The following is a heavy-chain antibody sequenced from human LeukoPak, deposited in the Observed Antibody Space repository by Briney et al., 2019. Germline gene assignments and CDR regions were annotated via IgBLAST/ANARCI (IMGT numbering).Heavy chain of an antibody. CDR1: GFTFSSYA. CDR2: ISGSGGST. D-gene: IGHD3-10*01. V-gene: IGHV3-23*01. CDR3: AKSRITMVRGVQLYDY. Sequence: TGGSLRLPCAASGFTFSSYAMSWVRQAPGKGLEWVSAISGSGGSTYYADSVKGRFTISRDNSKNTLYLQMNSLRAEDTAVYYCAKSRITMVRGVQLYDYWGQGTLVTVSS. J-gene: IGHJ4*02.